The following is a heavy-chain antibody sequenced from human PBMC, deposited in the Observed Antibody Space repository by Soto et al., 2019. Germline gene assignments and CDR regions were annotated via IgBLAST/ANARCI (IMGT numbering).Heavy chain of an antibody. D-gene: IGHD2-15*01. CDR2: INTGNGNT. V-gene: IGHV1-3*04. Sequence: ASVKVSCKASGYTFTSYAIHWVRQAPGHSPEWMGWINTGNGNTKYSQKFQGSVTLTRDRSARTAYMELSSLTSEDTAVYYCARDICSGGGCYFGYWGQGTLVTVSS. CDR3: ARDICSGGGCYFGY. J-gene: IGHJ4*02. CDR1: GYTFTSYA.